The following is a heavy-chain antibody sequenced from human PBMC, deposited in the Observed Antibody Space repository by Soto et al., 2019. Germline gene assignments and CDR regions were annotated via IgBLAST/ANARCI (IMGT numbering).Heavy chain of an antibody. CDR2: INHSGST. Sequence: SDTLSLTCAVYGGSFSGYYWSWIRQPPGKGLEWIGEINHSGSTNYNPSLKSRVTISVDTSKNQFSLKLSSVTAADTAVYYCARGITGSSGWSPTLHWFAPWGQGTLVTVSS. V-gene: IGHV4-34*01. D-gene: IGHD6-19*01. J-gene: IGHJ5*02. CDR1: GGSFSGYY. CDR3: ARGITGSSGWSPTLHWFAP.